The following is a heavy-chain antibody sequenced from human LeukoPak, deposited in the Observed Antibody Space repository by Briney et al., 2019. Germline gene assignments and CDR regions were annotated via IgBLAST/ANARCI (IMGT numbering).Heavy chain of an antibody. J-gene: IGHJ3*02. Sequence: GGSLRLSCAASGFTFSSYAMSWVRQAPGMGLEWVSGITGSGSSTYYADSVKGRFTISRDNSKSTLYLQMNSLRAEDTAVYYCAKDGGAYYYDRSSFDSWGQGTVVTVSS. V-gene: IGHV3-23*01. CDR1: GFTFSSYA. CDR2: ITGSGSST. CDR3: AKDGGAYYYDRSSFDS. D-gene: IGHD3-22*01.